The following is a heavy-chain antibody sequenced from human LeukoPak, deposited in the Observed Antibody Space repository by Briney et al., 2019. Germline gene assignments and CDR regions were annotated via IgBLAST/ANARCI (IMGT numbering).Heavy chain of an antibody. CDR1: GFTFRSHW. J-gene: IGHJ4*02. V-gene: IGHV3-74*01. Sequence: ARGSLRLSCGAYGFTFRSHWMHWVRQPPGMGLVWVSRISSDGSSTSYADSVKGRFTISRDNAKNTLYLQMNSLRAEDTAVYYCIRHVNYNEPWLNWGQGTLVTVSS. CDR2: ISSDGSST. CDR3: IRHVNYNEPWLN. D-gene: IGHD4-11*01.